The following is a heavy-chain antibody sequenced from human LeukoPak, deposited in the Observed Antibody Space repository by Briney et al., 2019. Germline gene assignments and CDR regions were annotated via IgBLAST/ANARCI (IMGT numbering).Heavy chain of an antibody. D-gene: IGHD1-26*01. CDR3: AKLSGPIVGAAFDS. J-gene: IGHJ4*02. CDR2: IYPDDSDT. Sequence: GESLKISCKGSGYNFTTYWIGWVRQMPGKGLEWMGIIYPDDSDTRYSPSFQGQVTISADKSISTAFLQWSSLKASDTAMYYCAKLSGPIVGAAFDSWGQGTLVTVSS. V-gene: IGHV5-51*01. CDR1: GYNFTTYW.